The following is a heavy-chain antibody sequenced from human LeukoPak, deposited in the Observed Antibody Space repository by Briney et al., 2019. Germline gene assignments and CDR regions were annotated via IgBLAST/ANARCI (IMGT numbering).Heavy chain of an antibody. CDR1: GGSISSHN. D-gene: IGHD3-3*01. CDR2: IYYSGST. CDR3: ARAPLGSYYDF. V-gene: IGHV4-59*11. J-gene: IGHJ4*02. Sequence: SETLSLTRTVSGGSISSHNWSWIRQPPGKGREWSGYIYYSGSTHNNHSLNSRVTISVDTSNNQFSLKLSSVTAADTPVYYCARAPLGSYYDFWSQGTLVTVSS.